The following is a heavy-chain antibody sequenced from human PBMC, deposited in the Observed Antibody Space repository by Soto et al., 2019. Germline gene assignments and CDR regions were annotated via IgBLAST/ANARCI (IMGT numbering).Heavy chain of an antibody. J-gene: IGHJ6*02. CDR3: ARVRVMEQLVSYYYYGMDV. Sequence: AAVKVSCKASGGAFSSYAISWVRQAPGQGLEWMGGIIPIFGTANYAQKFQGRVTITADESTSTAYMELSSLRSEDTAVYYCARVRVMEQLVSYYYYGMDVWGQGTTVTVSS. CDR2: IIPIFGTA. D-gene: IGHD6-6*01. CDR1: GGAFSSYA. V-gene: IGHV1-69*13.